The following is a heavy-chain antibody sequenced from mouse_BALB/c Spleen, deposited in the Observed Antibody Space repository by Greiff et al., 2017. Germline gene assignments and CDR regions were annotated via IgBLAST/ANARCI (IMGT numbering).Heavy chain of an antibody. D-gene: IGHD1-1*01. J-gene: IGHJ2*01. Sequence: EVKLMESGGGLVQPGGSLKLSCAASGFPFSSYGMSWVRRTPDKRLELVATINSNGGSTYYPDSVKGRFTISRDNAKNTLYLQMSSLKSEDTAMYYCARDRIYYGSSPFDYWGQGTTLTVSS. CDR2: INSNGGST. CDR3: ARDRIYYGSSPFDY. CDR1: GFPFSSYG. V-gene: IGHV5-6-3*01.